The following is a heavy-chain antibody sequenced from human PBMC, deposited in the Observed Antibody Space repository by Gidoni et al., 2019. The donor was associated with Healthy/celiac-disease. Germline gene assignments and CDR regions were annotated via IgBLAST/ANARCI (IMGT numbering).Heavy chain of an antibody. D-gene: IGHD6-13*01. CDR1: GFTFSSYS. V-gene: IGHV3-21*01. CDR2: ISSSSSYI. Sequence: EVQLVESGGGLVKPGESLRLSCAASGFTFSSYSMNWVRQAPGKGLEWVSSISSSSSYIYYADSVKGRFTISRDNAKNSLYLQMNSLRAEDTAVYYCARDLAAALDYWGQGTLVTVSS. J-gene: IGHJ4*02. CDR3: ARDLAAALDY.